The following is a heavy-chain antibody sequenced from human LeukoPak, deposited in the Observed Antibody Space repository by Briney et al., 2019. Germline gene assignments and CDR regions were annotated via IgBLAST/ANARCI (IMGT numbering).Heavy chain of an antibody. D-gene: IGHD1-26*01. Sequence: GESLKISCKASGYSFTTYWIGWVRQMPGKGLEWMGITFPGGSDTKYSPPFQGLVTMSADRSISTAYLQWSSLKASDTAMYYCARQGLHREQGPNDYWGQGTLVTVSS. V-gene: IGHV5-51*01. CDR1: GYSFTTYW. CDR3: ARQGLHREQGPNDY. J-gene: IGHJ4*02. CDR2: TFPGGSDT.